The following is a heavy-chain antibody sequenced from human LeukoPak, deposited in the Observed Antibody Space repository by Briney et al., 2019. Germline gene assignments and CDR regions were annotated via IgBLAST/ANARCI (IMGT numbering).Heavy chain of an antibody. CDR1: GYTFTKYG. D-gene: IGHD3-16*01. V-gene: IGHV1-18*01. CDR2: IGTHTGNR. Sequence: GASVKVSCKASGYTFTKYGASWVRQAPGQGLEWMGWIGTHTGNRNYVKKFQGRVTLTAETSTSTAYMELKSLRSDDTAVYYCTRDGDSGPTYGGIFHYWGQGTLVTVAS. J-gene: IGHJ4*02. CDR3: TRDGDSGPTYGGIFHY.